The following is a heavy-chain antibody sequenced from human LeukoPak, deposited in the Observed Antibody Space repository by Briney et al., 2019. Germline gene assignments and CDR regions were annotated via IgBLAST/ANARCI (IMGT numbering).Heavy chain of an antibody. CDR1: GFTLGDYA. J-gene: IGHJ4*02. Sequence: GGSLRLSCEASGFTLGDYAMIWFRQAPGKGLEWVGFIRSNTYGGTAEYAASVKGRFTISRDDSKSIAYLQMNSLKTEDTAVYYCTKGDYHAYWGQGTLATVSS. CDR2: IRSNTYGGTA. CDR3: TKGDYHAY. V-gene: IGHV3-49*03.